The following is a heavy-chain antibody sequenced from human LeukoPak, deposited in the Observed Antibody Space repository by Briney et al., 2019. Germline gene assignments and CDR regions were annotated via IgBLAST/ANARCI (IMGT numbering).Heavy chain of an antibody. Sequence: GGSLRLSCAASGFTFSSYAMSWVRQAPGKGLEWVSAISGSGGSTYYADSVKGRFTISRDNSKNTLYLQMNSLRAEDTAVYYCAKGSGSGWYRNWFDPWSQGTLVTVSS. CDR1: GFTFSSYA. CDR2: ISGSGGST. CDR3: AKGSGSGWYRNWFDP. D-gene: IGHD6-19*01. V-gene: IGHV3-23*01. J-gene: IGHJ5*02.